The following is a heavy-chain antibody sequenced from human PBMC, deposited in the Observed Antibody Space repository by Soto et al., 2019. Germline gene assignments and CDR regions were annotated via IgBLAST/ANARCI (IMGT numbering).Heavy chain of an antibody. CDR2: ISQDGTME. V-gene: IGHV3-30*03. CDR3: VLDSADNNDWQKTSPLTDY. Sequence: QVHLVQSGGGVAQPGRSLGLSCAASGFRFSGYWLHWVRRTPGKGLEWVAAISQDGTMEKYADCVKGRFIVSRDNSRNTLYLQMNSLRLDDTAIYYCVLDSADNNDWQKTSPLTDYWGQGTLVTVSS. D-gene: IGHD1-1*01. J-gene: IGHJ4*02. CDR1: GFRFSGYW.